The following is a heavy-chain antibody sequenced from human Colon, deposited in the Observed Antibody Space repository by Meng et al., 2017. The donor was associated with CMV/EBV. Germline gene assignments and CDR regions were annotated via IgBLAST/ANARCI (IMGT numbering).Heavy chain of an antibody. D-gene: IGHD4/OR15-4a*01. V-gene: IGHV4-4*02. CDR2: IHHGGTT. Sequence: AGSGDSDSSDKWWPRVRQPPGKGLEWIGEIHHGGTTAYNPSLRSRISFSVDKTRNQVSLHLTTVTAADTAVYYCASATDYKVDYWGQGTLVTVSS. CDR1: GDSDSSDKW. J-gene: IGHJ4*02. CDR3: ASATDYKVDY.